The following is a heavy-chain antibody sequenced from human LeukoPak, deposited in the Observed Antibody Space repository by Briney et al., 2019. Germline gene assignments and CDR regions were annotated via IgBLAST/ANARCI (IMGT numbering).Heavy chain of an antibody. J-gene: IGHJ6*03. CDR1: GFTFSRFW. CDR3: TRGRGSWYAYYMDV. V-gene: IGHV3-49*04. D-gene: IGHD6-13*01. Sequence: GGSLRLSCAASGFTFSRFWMSWVRQIPGKGLEWVGYMRSKAYGGTIEYGASVKGRFSISRDDSKSIAYLQMNSLKIEDTGVYYCTRGRGSWYAYYMDVWGKGTTVTISS. CDR2: MRSKAYGGTI.